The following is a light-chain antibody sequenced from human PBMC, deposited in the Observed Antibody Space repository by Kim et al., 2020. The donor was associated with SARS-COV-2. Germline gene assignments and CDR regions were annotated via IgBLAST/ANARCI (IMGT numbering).Light chain of an antibody. V-gene: IGLV2-8*01. CDR1: SSDVGGFNY. CDR3: MSYTGSYRKV. CDR2: ELT. Sequence: GQSVTISCTGTSSDVGGFNYVSWYQQHPGKAPKLLIYELTKRPSGVPDRFSGSKSGNTASLIVSGLQAEDEADYYCMSYTGSYRKVFGGGTQLTVL. J-gene: IGLJ2*01.